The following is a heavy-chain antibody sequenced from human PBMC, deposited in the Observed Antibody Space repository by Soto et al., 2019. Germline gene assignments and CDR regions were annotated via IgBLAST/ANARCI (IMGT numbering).Heavy chain of an antibody. CDR2: VYTSGTT. CDR3: ARDEPDTGEGFDI. D-gene: IGHD3-10*01. Sequence: SDTLSLTCSVSGASMNTYFWSWIRQPAGKGLEWIGRVYTSGTTNYNPSLKSRVTMSVDTSKKQVSLKLISLTAADTGLYYCARDEPDTGEGFDIWGQGTMVT. CDR1: GASMNTYF. V-gene: IGHV4-4*07. J-gene: IGHJ3*02.